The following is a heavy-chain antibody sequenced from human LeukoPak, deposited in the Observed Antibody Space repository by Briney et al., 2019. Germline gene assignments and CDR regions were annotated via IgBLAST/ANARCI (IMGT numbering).Heavy chain of an antibody. CDR1: GGSFSGYY. V-gene: IGHV4-34*01. CDR3: ARHRQRSVLLWFGDNWFDP. J-gene: IGHJ5*02. CDR2: INHSGST. Sequence: SETLSLTCAVYGGSFSGYYWSWIRQPPGKGLEWIGEINHSGSTNYNPSLKSRVTISVDTSKNQFSLKLSSVTAADTAVYYCARHRQRSVLLWFGDNWFDPWGQGTLVTVSS. D-gene: IGHD3-10*01.